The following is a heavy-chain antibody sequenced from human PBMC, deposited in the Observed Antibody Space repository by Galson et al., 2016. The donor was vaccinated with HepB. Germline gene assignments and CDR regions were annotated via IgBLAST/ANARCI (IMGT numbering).Heavy chain of an antibody. Sequence: SLRLSCAASGFTFSTYTMDWVRQAPGKGLEWVSSISGTRNYIKYADSVKGRFTISRDNAMNSLYLQMNSLRAEDTAVYYSATLAATPHGDYWGQGTLVTVSS. D-gene: IGHD2-15*01. CDR1: GFTFSTYT. V-gene: IGHV3-21*01. CDR2: ISGTRNYI. J-gene: IGHJ4*02. CDR3: ATLAATPHGDY.